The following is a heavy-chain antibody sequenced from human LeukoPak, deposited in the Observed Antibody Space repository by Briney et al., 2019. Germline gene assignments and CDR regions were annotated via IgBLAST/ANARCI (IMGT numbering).Heavy chain of an antibody. Sequence: GESLKISCKGYGYSFTTYWIGWVRQMPGKGLEWMGIIYPGDSDTRYSPSFQGHVSISADKSISTAYLQWSSLKASDTAMYYCARHSSGWTFDPWGQGTLVTVSS. V-gene: IGHV5-51*01. J-gene: IGHJ5*02. D-gene: IGHD6-19*01. CDR2: IYPGDSDT. CDR1: GYSFTTYW. CDR3: ARHSSGWTFDP.